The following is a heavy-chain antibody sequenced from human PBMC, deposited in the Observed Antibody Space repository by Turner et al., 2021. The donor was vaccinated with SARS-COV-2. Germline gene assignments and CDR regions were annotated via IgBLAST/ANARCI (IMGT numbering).Heavy chain of an antibody. CDR3: ARDHYYDSSGYTLDAFDI. Sequence: QVQLVESGGGVVQPGRSLRLSRAASGFPFSSYGMHWVRQGPGKGRGWVAVIWYDGSNKYYADSVKGRFTISRDKSKNTLYLQMNSLRAEDTAVDYCARDHYYDSSGYTLDAFDIWGQGTMVTISS. D-gene: IGHD3-22*01. CDR1: GFPFSSYG. J-gene: IGHJ3*02. V-gene: IGHV3-33*01. CDR2: IWYDGSNK.